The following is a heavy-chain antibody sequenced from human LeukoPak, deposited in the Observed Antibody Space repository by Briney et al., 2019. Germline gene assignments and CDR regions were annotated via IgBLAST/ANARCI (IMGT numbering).Heavy chain of an antibody. V-gene: IGHV3-23*01. Sequence: GGSLRLSCAASGFTFSSYAMSWVRQAPGKGLEWVSAISGSGGSTYYADSAKGRFTISRDNSKNTLYLQMNSLRAEDTAVYYCARVRGYSGYDFGYWGQGTLVTVSS. CDR1: GFTFSSYA. CDR2: ISGSGGST. D-gene: IGHD5-12*01. J-gene: IGHJ4*02. CDR3: ARVRGYSGYDFGY.